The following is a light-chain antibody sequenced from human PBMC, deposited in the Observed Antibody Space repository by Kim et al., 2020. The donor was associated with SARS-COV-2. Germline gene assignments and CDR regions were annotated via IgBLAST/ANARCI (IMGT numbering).Light chain of an antibody. Sequence: SYELTQPPSVSVSPGQTASITCSGDKLGDRYASWYQQKSGQSPVVVIYQDNNRPSGIPERFSGSNSGNTATLTISETQAVDEADYYCQAWDGNTVVFGGGTQLTVL. CDR1: KLGDRY. CDR3: QAWDGNTVV. CDR2: QDN. J-gene: IGLJ3*02. V-gene: IGLV3-1*01.